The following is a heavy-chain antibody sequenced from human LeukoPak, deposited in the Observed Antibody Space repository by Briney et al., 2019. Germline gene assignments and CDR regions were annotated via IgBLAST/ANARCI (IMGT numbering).Heavy chain of an antibody. J-gene: IGHJ4*02. CDR2: IHYSGTT. D-gene: IGHD5-12*01. CDR1: GGSISTYY. Sequence: KPSETLSLTCTVSGGSISTYYWSWIRQPPGKGLEWVGYIHYSGTTNYNPSLKNRVTISLDTSKNQFSLDLSSVTAIDTGVYYCARMGGYSGYATHWGQGTLVTVSS. V-gene: IGHV4-59*08. CDR3: ARMGGYSGYATH.